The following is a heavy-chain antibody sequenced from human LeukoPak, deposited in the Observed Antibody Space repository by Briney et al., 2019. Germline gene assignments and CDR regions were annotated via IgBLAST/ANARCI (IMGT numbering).Heavy chain of an antibody. CDR1: GFTFSDYY. Sequence: GGSLRLSCAASGFTFSDYYMDWVRQAPGLGLEWVGRIRNKANSYTTEYAASVSGRFTISRDDSKDSLCLQMNSLKTEDTAVYYCARESKLGAAPTGGYYYYGMDVWGQGTTVTVSS. J-gene: IGHJ6*02. CDR3: ARESKLGAAPTGGYYYYGMDV. CDR2: IRNKANSYTT. V-gene: IGHV3-72*01. D-gene: IGHD2-15*01.